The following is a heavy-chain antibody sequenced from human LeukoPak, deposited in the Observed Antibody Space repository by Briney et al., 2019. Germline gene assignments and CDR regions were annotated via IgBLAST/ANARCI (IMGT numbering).Heavy chain of an antibody. Sequence: PGGSLRLSCAASGFTVSSNYMSWVRQAPGKGLEWVSVIYSGGSTYYADSVKGRFTISRDNSKNTLYLQMNSLRAEDTAVYYCARHLRGYSSSCGMDVWGQGTTVTVSS. CDR1: GFTVSSNY. CDR2: IYSGGST. J-gene: IGHJ6*02. V-gene: IGHV3-66*04. CDR3: ARHLRGYSSSCGMDV. D-gene: IGHD6-6*01.